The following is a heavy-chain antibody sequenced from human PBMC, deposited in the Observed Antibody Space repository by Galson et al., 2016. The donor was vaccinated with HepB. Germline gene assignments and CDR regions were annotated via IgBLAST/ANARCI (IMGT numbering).Heavy chain of an antibody. D-gene: IGHD1-26*01. J-gene: IGHJ6*02. CDR1: GFSLETTAMC. Sequence: PALVKPTQTLTLTCTFSGFSLETTAMCVSWIRQSPGKAPEWLARIDWDDGKYYNPSLKTRLTISKDTSINQVVLTMSNMDFLDTATYFCARMGFIVNPARHYFYGMDVWGQGTTVSVSS. CDR3: ARMGFIVNPARHYFYGMDV. CDR2: IDWDDGK. V-gene: IGHV2-70*11.